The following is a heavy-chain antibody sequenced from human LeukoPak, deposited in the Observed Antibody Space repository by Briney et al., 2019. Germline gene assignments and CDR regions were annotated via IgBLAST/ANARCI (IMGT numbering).Heavy chain of an antibody. V-gene: IGHV3-21*01. J-gene: IGHJ6*02. D-gene: IGHD2-15*01. Sequence: GGSLRLSCAASGFAFSSYTMNWVRQAPGKGLEWVSSISSSSSYIYYADSVKGRLTISRDNAKNSLYLQMNSLRAEDTAVYYCARDPTPRYCSGGSCYTHYGMDVWGQGTTATVSS. CDR1: GFAFSSYT. CDR2: ISSSSSYI. CDR3: ARDPTPRYCSGGSCYTHYGMDV.